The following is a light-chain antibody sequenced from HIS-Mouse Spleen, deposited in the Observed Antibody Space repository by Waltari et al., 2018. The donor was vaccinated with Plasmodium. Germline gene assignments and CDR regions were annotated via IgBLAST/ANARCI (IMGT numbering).Light chain of an antibody. CDR1: KSLVHSDGNTY. Sequence: DVVMTQSPLSLPVTLGQPASISCRSSKSLVHSDGNTYLNWFQQRTGQSPRRLIYKVSNRDSGVPDRFSGSGSGTDFTLKISRVEAEDVGVYYCMQGTHWPRTFGQGTKVEIK. CDR2: KVS. V-gene: IGKV2-30*02. CDR3: MQGTHWPRT. J-gene: IGKJ1*01.